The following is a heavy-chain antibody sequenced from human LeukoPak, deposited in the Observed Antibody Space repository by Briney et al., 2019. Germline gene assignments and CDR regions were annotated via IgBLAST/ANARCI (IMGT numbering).Heavy chain of an antibody. D-gene: IGHD4-11*01. CDR1: GFTFSSYG. Sequence: GGSLRLSCAASGFTFSSYGIHWVRQAPGKGLEWVALISYDGRNKDYADSVKGRFTISRDNSKNTLYLRMNSLRAEDTAVYYCAKIHGAYTVTGNWFDPWGQGTLVTVSS. CDR2: ISYDGRNK. V-gene: IGHV3-30*18. CDR3: AKIHGAYTVTGNWFDP. J-gene: IGHJ5*02.